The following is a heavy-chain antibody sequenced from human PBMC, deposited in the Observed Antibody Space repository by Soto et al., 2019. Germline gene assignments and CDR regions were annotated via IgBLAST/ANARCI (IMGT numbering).Heavy chain of an antibody. CDR1: GGTFSTLA. Sequence: SVKVSCKASGGTFSTLAIIWVRQAPGHGLEWMGGIIPISGTTYYTQKFQGRVTITADEPTSTAFMELSSLKSDDTAVFYCARGYCSGGNCYSGMDVWGQGTMVTVSS. J-gene: IGHJ6*02. D-gene: IGHD2-15*01. CDR3: ARGYCSGGNCYSGMDV. CDR2: IIPISGTT. V-gene: IGHV1-69*13.